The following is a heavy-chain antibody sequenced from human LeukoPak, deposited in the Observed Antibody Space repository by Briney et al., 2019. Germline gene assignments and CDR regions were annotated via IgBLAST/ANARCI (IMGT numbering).Heavy chain of an antibody. J-gene: IGHJ4*02. D-gene: IGHD2-2*02. CDR2: IIPILGIA. CDR1: GGTFSSYT. CDR3: AECSSTSCYTGGGFDY. V-gene: IGHV1-69*02. Sequence: SVKVSCKASGGTFSSYTISWVRQAPGQGLEWMGRIIPILGIANYAQKSQGRVTITADKSTSTAYMELSSLRSEDTAVYYCAECSSTSCYTGGGFDYWGQGTLVTVSS.